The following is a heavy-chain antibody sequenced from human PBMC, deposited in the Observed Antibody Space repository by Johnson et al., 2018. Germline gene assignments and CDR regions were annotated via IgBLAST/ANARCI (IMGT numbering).Heavy chain of an antibody. CDR3: ARVGYRSTLRLWAYSSYGMDV. J-gene: IGHJ6*02. Sequence: QVQLQESGPGLVKPSETLSLTCAVYGGSFSGYYWSWIRQPPGKGLEWIGEINHSGSTNYNPSLKSRVTISVDTSKNQFSLKRSSVTAADTAGYYCARVGYRSTLRLWAYSSYGMDVWGQGTTVTVSS. CDR2: INHSGST. D-gene: IGHD6-13*01. CDR1: GGSFSGYY. V-gene: IGHV4-34*01.